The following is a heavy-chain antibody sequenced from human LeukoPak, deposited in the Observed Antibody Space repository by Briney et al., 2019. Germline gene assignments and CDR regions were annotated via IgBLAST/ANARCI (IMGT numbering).Heavy chain of an antibody. V-gene: IGHV1-46*01. CDR3: ASGHGEYYFDY. Sequence: ASVKVSCKASGYTFTSYYMHWVRQAPGQGLEWMGIINPSGGSTSYAQKFQGRVTMTRDTSTSTAYMELSSLRSEDTAVYYCASGHGEYYFDYWGQGTLVTVSS. CDR2: INPSGGST. J-gene: IGHJ4*02. D-gene: IGHD3-10*01. CDR1: GYTFTSYY.